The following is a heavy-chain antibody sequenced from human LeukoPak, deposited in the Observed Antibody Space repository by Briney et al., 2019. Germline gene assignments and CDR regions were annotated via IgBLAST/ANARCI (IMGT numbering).Heavy chain of an antibody. J-gene: IGHJ4*02. Sequence: SETLSLTCTVSAGSISSYYWRWIRQPPGKGLEWIGYVYYSGSTNYNPSLKSRVTISVDTSKNQFSLKLSSVTAADTAVYYCARYCSSTSCYFFDSWGQGTLVTVSS. CDR2: VYYSGST. V-gene: IGHV4-59*08. CDR1: AGSISSYY. CDR3: ARYCSSTSCYFFDS. D-gene: IGHD2-2*01.